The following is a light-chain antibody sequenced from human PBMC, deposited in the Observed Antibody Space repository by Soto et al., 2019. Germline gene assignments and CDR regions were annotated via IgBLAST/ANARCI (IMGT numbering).Light chain of an antibody. CDR3: PQFGTSPMFT. Sequence: EIVLTQSPGTLSLSPGERATHSCRASQSVSSSYLAWYQQRPGQAPRLLIFGASSRATGVPDRFSGSGSGTDFTLTISRLEPEDFAVYYCPQFGTSPMFTLGQGTQLEI. J-gene: IGKJ2*01. V-gene: IGKV3-20*01. CDR2: GAS. CDR1: QSVSSSY.